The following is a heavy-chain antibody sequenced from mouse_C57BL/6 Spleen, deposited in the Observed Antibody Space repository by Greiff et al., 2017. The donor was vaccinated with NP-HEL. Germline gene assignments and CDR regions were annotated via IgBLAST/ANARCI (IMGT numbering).Heavy chain of an antibody. CDR1: GFTFSDYY. CDR2: ISNGGGST. V-gene: IGHV5-12*01. J-gene: IGHJ1*03. CDR3: ARRHYSNYWYFDV. D-gene: IGHD2-5*01. Sequence: EVQGVESGGGLVQPGGSLKLSCAASGFTFSDYYMYWVRQTPEKRLEWVAYISNGGGSTYYPDTVKGRFTISRDNAKNTLYLQMSRLKSEDTAMYYCARRHYSNYWYFDVWGTGTTVTVSS.